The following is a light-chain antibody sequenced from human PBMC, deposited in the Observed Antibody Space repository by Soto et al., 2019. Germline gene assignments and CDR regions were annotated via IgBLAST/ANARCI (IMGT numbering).Light chain of an antibody. V-gene: IGKV3-11*01. J-gene: IGKJ5*01. CDR3: QQRSNWPIT. CDR1: QSVSSY. Sequence: ESVLTQSPATLSLSPGERATLSCRASQSVSSYLAWYQQKPGQAPRLLIYDASNRATGIPARFSGSGSGTDFTLTLSSLEPEDFAVYYCQQRSNWPITFGQGTRLEIK. CDR2: DAS.